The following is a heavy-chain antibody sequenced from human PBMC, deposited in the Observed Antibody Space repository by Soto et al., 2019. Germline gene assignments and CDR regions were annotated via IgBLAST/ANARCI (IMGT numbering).Heavy chain of an antibody. CDR1: GGSISSGGYY. CDR3: ARGERIQLWLSCSWFDP. J-gene: IGHJ5*02. CDR2: IYYSGST. D-gene: IGHD5-18*01. V-gene: IGHV4-31*03. Sequence: TSETLSLTCTVSGGSISSGGYYWSWIRQHPGKGLEWIGYIYYSGSTYYNPSLKSRVTISVDTSKNLFSLKLSSVTAADTAVYYCARGERIQLWLSCSWFDPWGQGTLVTVSS.